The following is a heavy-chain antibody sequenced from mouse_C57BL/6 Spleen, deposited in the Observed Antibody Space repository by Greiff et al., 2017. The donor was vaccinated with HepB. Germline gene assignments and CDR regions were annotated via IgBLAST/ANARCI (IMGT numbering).Heavy chain of an antibody. J-gene: IGHJ1*03. CDR1: GFTFSSYG. CDR3: ARPFSWYFDV. V-gene: IGHV5-6*01. CDR2: ISSGGSYT. Sequence: EVMLVESGGDLVKPGGSLKLSCAASGFTFSSYGMSWVRQTPDKRLEWVATISSGGSYTYYPDSVKGRFTISRDNAKNTLYLQMSSLKSEDTAMYYCARPFSWYFDVWGTGTTVTVSS.